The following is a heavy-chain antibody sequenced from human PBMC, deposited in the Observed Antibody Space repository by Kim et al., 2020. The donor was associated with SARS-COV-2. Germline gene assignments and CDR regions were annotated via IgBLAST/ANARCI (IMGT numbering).Heavy chain of an antibody. Sequence: GGSLRLSCAASGFTFSSYWMHWVRQVPGKGLMWVSRINGDGSDTAYADSVKGRFTISRDNAKNTLYLQMNSLRAEDTAVYYCARKVCSGGSCAFDPWGQGTLVTVSS. D-gene: IGHD2-15*01. J-gene: IGHJ5*02. CDR2: INGDGSDT. V-gene: IGHV3-74*01. CDR1: GFTFSSYW. CDR3: ARKVCSGGSCAFDP.